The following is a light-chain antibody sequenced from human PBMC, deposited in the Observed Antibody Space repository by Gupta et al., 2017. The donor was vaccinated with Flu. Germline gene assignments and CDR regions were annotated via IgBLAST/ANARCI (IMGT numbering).Light chain of an antibody. CDR2: EVS. V-gene: IGLV2-14*01. J-gene: IGLJ1*01. CDR1: TSDVGGYNS. CDR3: SSYTSTSSYV. Sequence: QSALTQPASVSGSPGQSTTIPCTGTTSDVGGYNSVSWYRHHPGKAPKLMIYEVSKRPSGVSNRFSGSKSGNTASLTISGLQVEDEADYYCSSYTSTSSYVFGTGTKVTVL.